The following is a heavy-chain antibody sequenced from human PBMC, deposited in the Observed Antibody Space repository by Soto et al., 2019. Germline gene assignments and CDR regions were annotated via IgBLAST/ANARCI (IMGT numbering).Heavy chain of an antibody. D-gene: IGHD2-15*01. V-gene: IGHV3-13*05. CDR1: AFTLSAYD. Sequence: LRLSCAASAFTLSAYDMHWVRQPNGKGLEWVSALGAADDPYYLGSVKGRFTISRENAKNSLYLQMNNLRAGDTAVYYCARAYSGRLPRRADYYYAMDVWGQGTRVTVSS. J-gene: IGHJ6*02. CDR2: LGAADDP. CDR3: ARAYSGRLPRRADYYYAMDV.